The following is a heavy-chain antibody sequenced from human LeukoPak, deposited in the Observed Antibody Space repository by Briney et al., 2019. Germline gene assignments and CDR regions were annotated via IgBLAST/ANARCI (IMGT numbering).Heavy chain of an antibody. CDR1: GGSISSSNW. J-gene: IGHJ6*04. V-gene: IGHV4-4*02. CDR2: IYHSGST. D-gene: IGHD4-11*01. CDR3: ARDRSRVRVTRGYYGMDV. Sequence: SETLALTCAVSGGSISSSNWWRWVRHPPGKGLEWSGEIYHSGSTNYNPSIKSRVTISVDKSRNQFSLKLSAVTAADTAVYYCARDRSRVRVTRGYYGMDVWGEGTTVSVSS.